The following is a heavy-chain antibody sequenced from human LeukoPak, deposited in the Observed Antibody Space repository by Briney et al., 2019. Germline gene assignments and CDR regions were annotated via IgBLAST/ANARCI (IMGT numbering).Heavy chain of an antibody. CDR2: IIPILGIA. V-gene: IGHV1-69*04. Sequence: ASVKVSCKASGGTFSSYAISWVRQAPGQGLEWMGRIIPILGIANYAQKFQGRVTITADKSTSTAYMELSSLRSEDTAVYYCAREGYYDSSGYYWGQGTLVTVSS. CDR3: AREGYYDSSGYY. J-gene: IGHJ4*02. D-gene: IGHD3-22*01. CDR1: GGTFSSYA.